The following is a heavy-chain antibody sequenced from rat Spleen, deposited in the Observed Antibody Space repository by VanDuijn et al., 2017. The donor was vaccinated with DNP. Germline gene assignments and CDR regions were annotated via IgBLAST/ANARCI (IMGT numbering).Heavy chain of an antibody. V-gene: IGHV5-31*01. CDR1: GFTFNNYW. CDR3: ASALGIWFAY. J-gene: IGHJ3*01. D-gene: IGHD3-1*01. Sequence: EVQLVESGGDLVQPGRSLKLSCVASGFTFNNYWMAWIRQVPGKGLEWVASITASGGNTYYPDSVKGRFTISRDNAKNTLYLRMNSLRSEDTATYYCASALGIWFAYWGQGTLVTVSS. CDR2: ITASGGNT.